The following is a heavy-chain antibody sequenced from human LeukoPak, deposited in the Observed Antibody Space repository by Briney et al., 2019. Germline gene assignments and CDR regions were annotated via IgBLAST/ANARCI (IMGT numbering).Heavy chain of an antibody. CDR3: TRARYCSGGSCYLFDY. D-gene: IGHD2-15*01. CDR1: GFTFSSYN. V-gene: IGHV3-21*01. Sequence: PGGSLRLSCAASGFTFSSYNMNWVRQAPGKGLEWVSSVSTRSNYIYYIDSVKGRFTISRDDAKNSLSLQMDSLRADDTAVYYCTRARYCSGGSCYLFDYWGQGTLVTVSS. CDR2: VSTRSNYI. J-gene: IGHJ4*02.